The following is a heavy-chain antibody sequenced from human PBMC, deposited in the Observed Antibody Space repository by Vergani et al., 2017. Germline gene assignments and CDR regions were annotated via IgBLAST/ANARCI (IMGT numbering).Heavy chain of an antibody. CDR1: GYTFTNYG. Sequence: QVQLVQSGAEVKKPGASVKVSCKAYGYTFTNYGISWVRQAPGHGLEWMGWINPYNGNTNSAQKVQGRVTMTTDTSTSTAYMELRSLRSDDTAVYYCARDPPPVGAGVDYWGQGTLVTVSS. J-gene: IGHJ4*02. CDR3: ARDPPPVGAGVDY. D-gene: IGHD1-26*01. CDR2: INPYNGNT. V-gene: IGHV1-18*04.